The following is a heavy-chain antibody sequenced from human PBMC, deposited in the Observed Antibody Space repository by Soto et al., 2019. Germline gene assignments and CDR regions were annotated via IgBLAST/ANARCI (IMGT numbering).Heavy chain of an antibody. V-gene: IGHV4-59*01. CDR3: ARDHGDYYGSGGYYYGMDV. CDR1: GGSISSYY. Sequence: PSETLSLTCTVSGGSISSYYWSWIRQPPGKGLEWIGYIYYSGSTNYNPSLKSRVTISVDTSKNQFSLKLSSVTAADTAVYYCARDHGDYYGSGGYYYGMDVWGQGTTVTVSS. CDR2: IYYSGST. D-gene: IGHD3-10*01. J-gene: IGHJ6*02.